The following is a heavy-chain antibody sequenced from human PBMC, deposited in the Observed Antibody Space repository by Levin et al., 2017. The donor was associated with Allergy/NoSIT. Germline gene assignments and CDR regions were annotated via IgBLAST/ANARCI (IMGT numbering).Heavy chain of an antibody. Sequence: SETLSLTCTVSGGSISSSSYYWGWIRQPPGKGLEWIGSIYYSGSTYYNPSLKSRVTISVDTSKNQFSLKLSSVTAADTAVYYCASRGHLGWFGELLYELDYWGQGTLVTVSS. J-gene: IGHJ4*02. D-gene: IGHD3-10*01. CDR1: GGSISSSSYY. V-gene: IGHV4-39*01. CDR2: IYYSGST. CDR3: ASRGHLGWFGELLYELDY.